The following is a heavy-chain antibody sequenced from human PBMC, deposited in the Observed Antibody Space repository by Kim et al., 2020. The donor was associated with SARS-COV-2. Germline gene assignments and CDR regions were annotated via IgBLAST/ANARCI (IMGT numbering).Heavy chain of an antibody. D-gene: IGHD3-3*02. V-gene: IGHV3-33*01. J-gene: IGHJ4*02. Sequence: YGDSVKGRFNISRNNSKNTNTLYLEMNSLRVEDTAVYYCARDIASTHFDYWSQGTLVIVSS. CDR3: ARDIASTHFDY.